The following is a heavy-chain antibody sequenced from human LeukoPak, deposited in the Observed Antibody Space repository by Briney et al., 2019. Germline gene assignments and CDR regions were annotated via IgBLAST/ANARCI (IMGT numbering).Heavy chain of an antibody. J-gene: IGHJ6*03. CDR3: ARTKKDYDSSGYYYYYYYMDV. Sequence: SETLSLTCIVSAYSINNGYFWGWIRQPPGKGLEWIGNIYHSGNTYYNPSLESRVTISLDTSKNQFSLKLSSVTAADTAVYYCARTKKDYDSSGYYYYYYYMDVWGKGATVTVSS. CDR2: IYHSGNT. D-gene: IGHD3-22*01. CDR1: AYSINNGYF. V-gene: IGHV4-38-2*02.